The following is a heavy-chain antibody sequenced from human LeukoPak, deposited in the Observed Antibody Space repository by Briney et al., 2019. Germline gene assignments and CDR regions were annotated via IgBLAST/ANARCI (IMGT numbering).Heavy chain of an antibody. D-gene: IGHD3-3*01. CDR3: ARDPRFDDLRFLEWDSSYYYYYMDV. CDR2: IYTSGST. V-gene: IGHV4-4*07. J-gene: IGHJ6*03. CDR1: GGSISSYY. Sequence: SETLSLTCTVSGGSISSYYWSWIRQPAGKGLEWIGRIYTSGSTNYNPSLKSRVTMSVDTSKNQFSLKLSSVTAADTAVYYCARDPRFDDLRFLEWDSSYYYYYMDVWGKGTTVTVFS.